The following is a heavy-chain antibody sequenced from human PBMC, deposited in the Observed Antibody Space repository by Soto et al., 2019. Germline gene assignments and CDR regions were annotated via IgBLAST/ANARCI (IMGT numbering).Heavy chain of an antibody. Sequence: SLRLSCAASGFTFSSHAMHWVRQAPGKGLEWVALISSDGSNKYYIDSVKGRFTISRDNSKNSLSLQMDSLRAEDTAVYYCARDHEGSGTYFDYWGQGTLVTVSS. CDR1: GFTFSSHA. J-gene: IGHJ4*02. D-gene: IGHD1-26*01. V-gene: IGHV3-30*03. CDR3: ARDHEGSGTYFDY. CDR2: ISSDGSNK.